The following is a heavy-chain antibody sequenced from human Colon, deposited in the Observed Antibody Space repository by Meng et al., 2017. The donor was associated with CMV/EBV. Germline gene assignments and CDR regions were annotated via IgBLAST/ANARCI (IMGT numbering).Heavy chain of an antibody. CDR1: GFTFSSYW. Sequence: GESLKISCAASGFTFSSYWMSWVRQAPGKGLEWVANIKQDGSEKYYVDSVKGRFSISTDNSKNTLYLQMSSLRDEDTAVYYCAREGYFRGFENWGQGTLVTVSS. V-gene: IGHV3-7*03. D-gene: IGHD1-1*01. J-gene: IGHJ1*01. CDR3: AREGYFRGFEN. CDR2: IKQDGSEK.